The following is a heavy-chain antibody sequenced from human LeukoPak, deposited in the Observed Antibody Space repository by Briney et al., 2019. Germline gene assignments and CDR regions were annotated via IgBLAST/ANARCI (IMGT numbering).Heavy chain of an antibody. V-gene: IGHV1-8*03. D-gene: IGHD5-18*01. CDR3: AIGGGYSYGPLDI. Sequence: ASVTVSFTTSAYTFTIYDINWVRQAPGQGQGWMGWMNPISGNTGYEQKFQGRVTLTRNTSINTAYMELSSLRSEDTAVYYCAIGGGYSYGPLDIWGQGTKVTVSS. J-gene: IGHJ3*02. CDR1: AYTFTIYD. CDR2: MNPISGNT.